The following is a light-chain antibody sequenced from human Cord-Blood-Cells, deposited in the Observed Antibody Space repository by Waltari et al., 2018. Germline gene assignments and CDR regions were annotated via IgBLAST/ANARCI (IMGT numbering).Light chain of an antibody. V-gene: IGKV1-39*01. Sequence: DIQMTQSPSSLSASVGDRFTITCRASQSISSYLNWYQQKPGKAPKLLIYAASSLQSGVPSRFRGSGSGTDFTLTISSLQPEDFATYYCQQSYSTPLTFGGGTKVEIK. CDR2: AAS. CDR1: QSISSY. J-gene: IGKJ4*01. CDR3: QQSYSTPLT.